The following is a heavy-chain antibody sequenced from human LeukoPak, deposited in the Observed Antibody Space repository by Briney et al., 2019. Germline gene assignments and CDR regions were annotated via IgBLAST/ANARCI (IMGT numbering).Heavy chain of an antibody. CDR2: ISGGYTST. Sequence: PGGSLRLSCAASGFTFTNYAMTWVRQAPGKGLEWVSAISGGYTSTYYADSVKGRFTLSRDDSKNTLYLQMNSLRVDDTAVYYCARRRYTYGGEFDYWGQGTLVTVSS. J-gene: IGHJ4*02. D-gene: IGHD5-18*01. CDR3: ARRRYTYGGEFDY. V-gene: IGHV3-23*01. CDR1: GFTFTNYA.